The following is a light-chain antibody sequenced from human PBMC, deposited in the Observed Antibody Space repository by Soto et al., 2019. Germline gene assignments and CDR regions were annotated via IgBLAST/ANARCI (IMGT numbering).Light chain of an antibody. Sequence: QSVLTQPRSVSGSPGQSLTISCTGTSSNVDDYRYVSWYRQFPGKAPKLVIYGVNQRPSGVPNRFSGSNSDNTASLTISGLQAEDEADYYCCSYVTTPEIFGTGTKVTVL. CDR3: CSYVTTPEI. CDR2: GVN. J-gene: IGLJ1*01. V-gene: IGLV2-11*01. CDR1: SSNVDDYRY.